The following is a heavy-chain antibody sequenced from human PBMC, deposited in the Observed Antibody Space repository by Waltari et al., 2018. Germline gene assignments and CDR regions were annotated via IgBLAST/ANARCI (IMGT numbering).Heavy chain of an antibody. V-gene: IGHV3-48*03. CDR1: GVTRSGYE. J-gene: IGHJ4*02. CDR3: ARGIAADGGGGY. D-gene: IGHD6-13*01. CDR2: SSWTGDTI. Sequence: EVHLVESGGGLVQPGGSLRLSCAASGVTRSGYESNWVSQAPGKGLDVISYSSWTGDTIYYADYVKGRFTISRDNAKNTLYLQMKRLRADDTALYYCARGIAADGGGGYWGQGILVTVSS.